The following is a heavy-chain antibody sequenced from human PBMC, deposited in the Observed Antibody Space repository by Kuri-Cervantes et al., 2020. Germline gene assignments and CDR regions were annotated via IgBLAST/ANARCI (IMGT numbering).Heavy chain of an antibody. V-gene: IGHV3-33*06. D-gene: IGHD4-17*01. CDR2: IWYDGSNK. CDR3: AKEGGSYGDYGLSDYYGMDV. Sequence: GGSLRLSCVASGFTFSSYGMHWVRQAPGKGLEWVAVIWYDGSNKYYADSVKGRFTISRDNSKNTLYLQMNSLRAEDTAVYYCAKEGGSYGDYGLSDYYGMDVWGQGTTVTVSS. CDR1: GFTFSSYG. J-gene: IGHJ6*02.